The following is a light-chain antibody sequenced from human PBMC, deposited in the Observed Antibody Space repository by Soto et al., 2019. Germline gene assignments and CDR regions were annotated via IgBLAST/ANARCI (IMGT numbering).Light chain of an antibody. CDR1: QTITTY. V-gene: IGKV3-11*01. Sequence: EIVLTQSPATLSLSPGESATLSFMASQTITTYLAWYQQKPGQPPRLLIYGASNRATGIPARFSGSGSGTDFTLTISRLEPQDSAMYYCQQYVISVTFGQGTRLEIK. CDR3: QQYVISVT. J-gene: IGKJ5*01. CDR2: GAS.